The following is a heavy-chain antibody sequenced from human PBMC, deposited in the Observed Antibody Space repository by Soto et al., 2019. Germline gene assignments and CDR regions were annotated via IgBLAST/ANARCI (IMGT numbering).Heavy chain of an antibody. V-gene: IGHV4-59*12. CDR3: ARRYGGNLDY. Sequence: SETLSLTCTVSGGSISSYYWSWIRQPPGKGLEWIGYIYYSGSTNYNPSLKSRVTISVDTSKNQFSLKLSSVTAADPAVYYGARRYGGNLDYWGRETRFTVSS. CDR2: IYYSGST. J-gene: IGHJ4*02. D-gene: IGHD1-26*01. CDR1: GGSISSYY.